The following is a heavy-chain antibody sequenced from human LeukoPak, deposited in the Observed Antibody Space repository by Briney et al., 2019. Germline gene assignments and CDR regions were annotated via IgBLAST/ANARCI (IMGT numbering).Heavy chain of an antibody. J-gene: IGHJ4*02. CDR2: IKQDGSEK. D-gene: IGHD1-7*01. Sequence: PGGSLRLSCAASGFTFSSYWMSWVRQAPGRGLEWVANIKQDGSEKYYVDSVRGRFTISRDDAKNSLYLQMNSLRAEDTALYYCARGNYGFDHWGQGTLVTVSS. CDR1: GFTFSSYW. CDR3: ARGNYGFDH. V-gene: IGHV3-7*01.